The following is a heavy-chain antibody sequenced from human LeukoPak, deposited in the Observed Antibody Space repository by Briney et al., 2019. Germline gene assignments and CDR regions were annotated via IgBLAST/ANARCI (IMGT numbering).Heavy chain of an antibody. D-gene: IGHD1-7*01. CDR1: GGTFSSYA. V-gene: IGHV1-69*04. CDR2: IIPFFGIA. CDR3: ARDSLMRYNWNYVAEFDY. J-gene: IGHJ4*02. Sequence: SVKVSCKASGGTFSSYAISWVRQAPGQGLEWMGRIIPFFGIANYAQKFQGRVTITADKSTSTAYMELSSLRSEDTAVYYCARDSLMRYNWNYVAEFDYWGQGTLVTVSS.